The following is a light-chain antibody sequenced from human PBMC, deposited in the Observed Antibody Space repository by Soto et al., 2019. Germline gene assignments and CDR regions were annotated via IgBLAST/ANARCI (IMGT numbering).Light chain of an antibody. CDR2: TAS. J-gene: IGKJ1*01. CDR1: QDISNF. V-gene: IGKV1-8*01. CDR3: QQYYGYPRT. Sequence: AIRMTQSPSSYSASTGDRVTITCRASQDISNFLAWYQQKPGMAPKLLIYTASILHSGVPSRFSGSGSGTDFTLSISRLQSEDFATYYCQQYYGYPRTLGQGTKVEIK.